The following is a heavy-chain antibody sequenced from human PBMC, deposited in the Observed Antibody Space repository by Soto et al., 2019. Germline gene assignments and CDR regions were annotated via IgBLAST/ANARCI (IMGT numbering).Heavy chain of an antibody. CDR1: GFTVSSNY. CDR2: IYSGGSI. D-gene: IGHD6-13*01. V-gene: IGHV3-66*01. J-gene: IGHJ4*02. Sequence: QPGGSLRLSCAASGFTVSSNYMSWVRQAPGKGLEWVSVIYSGGSIYYADSVKGRFTISRDNSKNTLYLQMNSLRAEDTAVYYCAREGHSSWYYRGYDYWGQGTLVTVSS. CDR3: AREGHSSWYYRGYDY.